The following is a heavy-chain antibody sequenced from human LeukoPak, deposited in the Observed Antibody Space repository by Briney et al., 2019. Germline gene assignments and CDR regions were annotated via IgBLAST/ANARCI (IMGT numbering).Heavy chain of an antibody. Sequence: SETLSLTCTVSGGSISSYYWSWIRQPPGKGLEWIGYIYYSGSTNYNPSLKSRVTISVDTSKNQFSLKLSSVTAADTAVYYCARHGYCSGGSCYSWGYYYYMDVWGKGTTVTISS. CDR2: IYYSGST. V-gene: IGHV4-59*08. D-gene: IGHD2-15*01. CDR3: ARHGYCSGGSCYSWGYYYYMDV. CDR1: GGSISSYY. J-gene: IGHJ6*03.